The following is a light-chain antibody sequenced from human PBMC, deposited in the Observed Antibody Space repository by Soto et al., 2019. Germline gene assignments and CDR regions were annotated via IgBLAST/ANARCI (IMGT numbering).Light chain of an antibody. Sequence: QSALTQPASVSGSPRQSITISCTGTSSDVGGYNYVSWYQQHPGKAPKLMIYEVSNRPSGVSNRFSGSKSGNTASLTISGLQAEDEGDYYCSSYTSSSTVIFGGGTKVTVL. CDR2: EVS. CDR1: SSDVGGYNY. CDR3: SSYTSSSTVI. J-gene: IGLJ2*01. V-gene: IGLV2-14*01.